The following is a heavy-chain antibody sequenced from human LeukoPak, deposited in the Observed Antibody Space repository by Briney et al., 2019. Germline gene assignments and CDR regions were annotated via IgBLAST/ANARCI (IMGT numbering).Heavy chain of an antibody. V-gene: IGHV4-59*12. CDR3: ARTLRDKYYYYYYMDV. J-gene: IGHJ6*03. CDR2: IYYSGST. CDR1: GGSISSYY. Sequence: SETLSLTCTVSGGSISSYYWSWLRQPPGKGLEWIGYIYYSGSTNYNPSLKSRVTISVDTSKNQFSLKLSSVTAADTAVYYCARTLRDKYYYYYYMDVWGKGTTVTVSS. D-gene: IGHD5-12*01.